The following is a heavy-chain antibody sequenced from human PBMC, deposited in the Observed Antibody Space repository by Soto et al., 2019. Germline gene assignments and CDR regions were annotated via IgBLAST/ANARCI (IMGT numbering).Heavy chain of an antibody. CDR1: GFTFSSYA. D-gene: IGHD3-10*01. CDR2: ISGSGGST. V-gene: IGHV3-23*01. J-gene: IGHJ4*02. CDR3: AKGSAMVRGVTFLFPCGD. Sequence: EVQLLESGGGLVQPGGSLRLSCAASGFTFSSYAMSWVRQAPGKGLEWVSAISGSGGSTYYADSVKGRFTISRDNSKNTLYLQMNSLRAEDTAIYYCAKGSAMVRGVTFLFPCGDWGQGTLVTVSS.